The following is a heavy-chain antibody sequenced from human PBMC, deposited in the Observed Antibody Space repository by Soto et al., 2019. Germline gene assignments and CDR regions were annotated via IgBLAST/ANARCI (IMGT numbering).Heavy chain of an antibody. V-gene: IGHV1-69*01. J-gene: IGHJ4*02. CDR2: IIPIFGTT. CDR3: ARDRDHTYDY. Sequence: QVQLVQSGAEVKKPGSSVKVSCKASGVTFSSFAISWVRQAPGQGLEWMGGIIPIFGTTNYAQKFQGRVTITADESTSTAYMEVTTLRSEDTAVYYCARDRDHTYDYWGQGTLVTVSS. CDR1: GVTFSSFA.